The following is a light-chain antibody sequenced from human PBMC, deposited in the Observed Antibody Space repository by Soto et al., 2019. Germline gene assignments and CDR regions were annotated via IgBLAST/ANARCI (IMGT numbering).Light chain of an antibody. CDR3: QQYGSSPPIT. Sequence: EIVLTQSPGTLSLSPGERATLSCRASQSVDNNYLSWYQQRPGQAPRLLIYGSSYRATGIPDRFSGSGSGTDFSLTISRREPEDFAVYYCQQYGSSPPITFGGGTKVEIK. V-gene: IGKV3-20*01. CDR1: QSVDNNY. CDR2: GSS. J-gene: IGKJ4*01.